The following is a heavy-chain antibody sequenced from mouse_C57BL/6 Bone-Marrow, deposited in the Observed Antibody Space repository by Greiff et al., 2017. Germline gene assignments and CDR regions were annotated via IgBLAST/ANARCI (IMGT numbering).Heavy chain of an antibody. CDR2: ISGGGGNT. CDR3: ARPPTVVVPGDFDV. Sequence: EVHLVESGGGLVKPGGSLKLSCAASGFTFSSYTMPWVRQTPGKRLEWVATISGGGGNTYYPDRVKGRVTISRDNAKNTLYLQMSSLRSADTAVYYCARPPTVVVPGDFDVWGTGTTVTVSS. D-gene: IGHD1-1*01. V-gene: IGHV5-9*04. CDR1: GFTFSSYT. J-gene: IGHJ1*03.